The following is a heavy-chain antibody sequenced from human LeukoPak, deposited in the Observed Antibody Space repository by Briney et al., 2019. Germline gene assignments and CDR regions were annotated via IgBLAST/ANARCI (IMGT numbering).Heavy chain of an antibody. J-gene: IGHJ5*02. CDR2: ISSSSTYI. D-gene: IGHD2-2*01. CDR3: ARNIVVVPAANNWFDP. Sequence: GGSLRLSCVASGSGFSFNTYNMIWVRQAPGKGLGWVSSISSSSTYIYYADSVKGRFTISRDNAKNSLYLQMNSLRAEDTALYYCARNIVVVPAANNWFDPWGQGTLVTVSS. CDR1: GSGFSFNTYN. V-gene: IGHV3-21*04.